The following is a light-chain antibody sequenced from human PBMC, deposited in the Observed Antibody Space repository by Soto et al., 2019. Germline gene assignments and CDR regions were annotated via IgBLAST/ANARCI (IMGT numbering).Light chain of an antibody. CDR2: DAS. J-gene: IGKJ1*01. Sequence: EIVLTQSPATLFLSPGERATLSCGASQSVSNNYLAWYQQKPGLAPRLLIFDASRRATGIPDRFSGSGSGTDFTLTISRLEPEDFAVYYCQQYGSSPPQTFGQGTKVEIK. CDR3: QQYGSSPPQT. CDR1: QSVSNNY. V-gene: IGKV3D-20*01.